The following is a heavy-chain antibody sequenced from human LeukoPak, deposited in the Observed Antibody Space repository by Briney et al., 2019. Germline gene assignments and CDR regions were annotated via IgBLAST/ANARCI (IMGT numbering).Heavy chain of an antibody. CDR2: IYLSGST. V-gene: IGHV4-4*02. Sequence: SSETLSLTCAVSGGSVSSSNWWTWVRQPPGKGLEWIGEIYLSGSTNYNPSLKSRVTISIDKSKNQFSLKLSSMTAADTAVYYCARGGVIPAGWGQGTLVTVSS. J-gene: IGHJ4*02. CDR3: ARGGVIPAG. D-gene: IGHD2-2*01. CDR1: GGSVSSSNW.